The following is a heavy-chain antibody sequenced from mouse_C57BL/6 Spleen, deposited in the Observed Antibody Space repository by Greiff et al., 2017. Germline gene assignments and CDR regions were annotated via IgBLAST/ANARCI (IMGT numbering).Heavy chain of an antibody. V-gene: IGHV1-82*01. CDR2: IYPGAGDT. CDR1: GYAFSSSW. J-gene: IGHJ2*01. D-gene: IGHD1-1*01. CDR3: APLLRFQVYYWDY. Sequence: QVQLQQSGPALVKPGASVQISCKASGYAFSSSWMNWVKQRPGKGLEWIGRIYPGAGDTNYNGKFKGKATLTADKSSSPAYMQRSSLTSEDSAVYCCAPLLRFQVYYWDYWGQGTTLTVSS.